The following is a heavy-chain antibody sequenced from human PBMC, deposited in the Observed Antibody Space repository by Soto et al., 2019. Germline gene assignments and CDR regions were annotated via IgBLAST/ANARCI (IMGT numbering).Heavy chain of an antibody. D-gene: IGHD2-2*01. CDR2: INSDGSST. CDR3: ERVRYQLLSHCFDP. J-gene: IGHJ5*02. CDR1: GFTFSSYW. V-gene: IGHV3-74*01. Sequence: GGSLRLSCAASGFTFSSYWMHWVRQAPGKGLVWVSRINSDGSSTSYADSVKGRFTISRDNAKNTLYLQMNSLRAEDTAVYCCERVRYQLLSHCFDPWGQGTLVTVSS.